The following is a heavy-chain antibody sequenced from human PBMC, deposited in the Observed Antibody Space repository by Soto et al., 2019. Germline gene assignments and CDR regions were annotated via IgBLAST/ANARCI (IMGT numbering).Heavy chain of an antibody. Sequence: SETLSLTCTVSGGSISSSSYYWGWIRQPPGKGLEWIGSIYYSGSTYYNPSLKSRVTISVDTSKSQFSLKLSSVTAADTAVYYCARLGDTAMVDLDYWGQGTLVTVSS. V-gene: IGHV4-39*01. CDR3: ARLGDTAMVDLDY. CDR1: GGSISSSSYY. D-gene: IGHD5-18*01. CDR2: IYYSGST. J-gene: IGHJ4*02.